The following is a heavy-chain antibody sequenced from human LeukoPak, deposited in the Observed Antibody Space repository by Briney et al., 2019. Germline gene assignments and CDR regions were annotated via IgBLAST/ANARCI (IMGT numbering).Heavy chain of an antibody. CDR1: GGTFSSYA. CDR2: IIPIFGTA. J-gene: IGHJ3*02. V-gene: IGHV1-69*05. CDR3: ARDSHYYDSSGYYGLSDAFDI. Sequence: ASVKVSCKASGGTFSSYAISWVRQAPGQGLEWMGGIIPIFGTANYAQKFQGRVTITTDESTSTAYMELSSLRSEDTAVYYCARDSHYYDSSGYYGLSDAFDIWGQGTMVTVSS. D-gene: IGHD3-22*01.